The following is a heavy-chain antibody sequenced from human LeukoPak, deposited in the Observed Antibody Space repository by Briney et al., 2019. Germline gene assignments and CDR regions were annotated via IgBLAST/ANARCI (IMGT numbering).Heavy chain of an antibody. Sequence: LSLTCTVSGGSISSSSYYWGWIRQAPGKGLEWVSYISSSGSTIYYADSVKGRFTISRDNAKNSLYLQMNSLRAEDTAVYYCAREEPLIKYFDLWGRGTLVTVSS. CDR2: ISSSGSTI. V-gene: IGHV3-11*04. J-gene: IGHJ2*01. D-gene: IGHD1-26*01. CDR3: AREEPLIKYFDL. CDR1: GGSISSSSYY.